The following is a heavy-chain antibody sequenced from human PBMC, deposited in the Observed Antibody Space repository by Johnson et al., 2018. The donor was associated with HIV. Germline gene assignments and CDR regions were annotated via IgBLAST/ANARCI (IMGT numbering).Heavy chain of an antibody. CDR3: ARDLRGAFDI. CDR2: ISYDGSNK. CDR1: GFTFSNYA. J-gene: IGHJ3*02. Sequence: QVKLVESGGGVVQPGRSLRLSCAASGFTFSNYAMHWVRQAPCKGLEWVALISYDGSNKYHADSVKGRFTISRDNSKNTLCLQMNSLRAEDTAGYYCARDLRGAFDIWGQGTMVAVSS. V-gene: IGHV3-30-3*01.